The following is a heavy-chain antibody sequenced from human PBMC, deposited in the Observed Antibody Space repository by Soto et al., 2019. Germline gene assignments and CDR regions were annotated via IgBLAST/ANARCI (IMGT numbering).Heavy chain of an antibody. CDR2: ISAYNGNT. CDR3: ASGGYCSSTSCRGNAFDI. V-gene: IGHV1-18*01. CDR1: GYTFTSYG. Sequence: ASVKVSCKASGYTFTSYGISWVRQAPGQGLEWMGWISAYNGNTNYAQKLQGRVTMTTDTSTSTAYMELRSLRSDDTAVYYCASGGYCSSTSCRGNAFDIRGQGTMVTVSS. D-gene: IGHD2-2*01. J-gene: IGHJ3*02.